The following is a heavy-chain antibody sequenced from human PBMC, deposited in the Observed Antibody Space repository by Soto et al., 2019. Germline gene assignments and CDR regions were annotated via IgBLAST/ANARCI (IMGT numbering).Heavy chain of an antibody. CDR3: ARVYGDYLDY. CDR2: IYYSGST. Sequence: SETLSLTCTASGGSISSYYWSWIRQPPGKGLEWIGYIYYSGSTNYNPSLKSRVTISVDTSKNQFSLKLSSVTAADTAVYYCARVYGDYLDYWGQGTLVTVS. V-gene: IGHV4-59*01. J-gene: IGHJ4*02. D-gene: IGHD4-17*01. CDR1: GGSISSYY.